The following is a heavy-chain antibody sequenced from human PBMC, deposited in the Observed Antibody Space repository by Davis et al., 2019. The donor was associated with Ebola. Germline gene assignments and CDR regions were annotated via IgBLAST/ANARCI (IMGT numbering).Heavy chain of an antibody. CDR2: IWYDRSNT. CDR3: ARDWYCRSSSSSHFDY. Sequence: GGSLRLSCAASGFTFSSYGMHWVRQAPGKGLEWVAVIWYDRSNTYYVASVKGRFTIYRDNSKNTLYLQMNSRKAEDTAVYYCARDWYCRSSSSSHFDYWGQGILVTVSS. J-gene: IGHJ4*02. CDR1: GFTFSSYG. D-gene: IGHD2-2*01. V-gene: IGHV3-33*01.